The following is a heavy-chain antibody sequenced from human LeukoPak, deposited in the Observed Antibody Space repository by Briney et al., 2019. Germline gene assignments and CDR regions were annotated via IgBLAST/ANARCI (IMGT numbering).Heavy chain of an antibody. J-gene: IGHJ4*02. Sequence: SETLSLTCAVYGGSFSGYYWSWIRQPPGKGLEWIGEINHSGSTNYNPSLKSRVTISVDTSKNQFSLKLSSVTAADTAVYYCARGGAGTNYDFWSGYSDPFDYWGQGTLVTASS. D-gene: IGHD3-3*01. CDR2: INHSGST. CDR1: GGSFSGYY. V-gene: IGHV4-34*01. CDR3: ARGGAGTNYDFWSGYSDPFDY.